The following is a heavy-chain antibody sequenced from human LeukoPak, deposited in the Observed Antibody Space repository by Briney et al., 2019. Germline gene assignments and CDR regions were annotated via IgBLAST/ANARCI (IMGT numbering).Heavy chain of an antibody. CDR1: GFTFSSYA. CDR2: ISGSGGST. Sequence: PGGSLRLSCAASGFTFSSYAMSWVRQAPGKGLEWVSAISGSGGSTYYADSVKGRLTISRDNSKNTLYLQMNSLRAEDTAVYYCARARDGYSSGWAIFDYWGQGTLVTVSS. D-gene: IGHD6-19*01. J-gene: IGHJ4*02. V-gene: IGHV3-23*01. CDR3: ARARDGYSSGWAIFDY.